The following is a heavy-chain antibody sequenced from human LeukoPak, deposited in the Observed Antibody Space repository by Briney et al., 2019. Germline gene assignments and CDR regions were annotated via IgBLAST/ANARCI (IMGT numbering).Heavy chain of an antibody. Sequence: PGGSLRLSCAASGFTFSSYAMSWVRQAPGKGLEWVSAISGSGGSTYYADSVKGRFTISRDNSKNTLYLQMNSLRAEDTAVYYCAKGGYCSSTNCQNDHWGQGALVTVSS. CDR2: ISGSGGST. V-gene: IGHV3-23*01. D-gene: IGHD2-2*01. CDR3: AKGGYCSSTNCQNDH. J-gene: IGHJ5*02. CDR1: GFTFSSYA.